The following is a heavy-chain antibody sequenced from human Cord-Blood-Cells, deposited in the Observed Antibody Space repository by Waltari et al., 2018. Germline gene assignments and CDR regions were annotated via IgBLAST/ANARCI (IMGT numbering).Heavy chain of an antibody. Sequence: QVQLVQYGAEVKKPGASVKVYCTASEYTFTSSGISWVRQAPGQGLEWIGWISAYNGNTNDAQKLQGRATMTTDTSTSTAYMELRSLRSDDTAVYYCARRDGSGSYQYDYWGQGTLVTVSS. J-gene: IGHJ4*02. CDR2: ISAYNGNT. D-gene: IGHD3-10*01. CDR1: EYTFTSSG. V-gene: IGHV1-18*01. CDR3: ARRDGSGSYQYDY.